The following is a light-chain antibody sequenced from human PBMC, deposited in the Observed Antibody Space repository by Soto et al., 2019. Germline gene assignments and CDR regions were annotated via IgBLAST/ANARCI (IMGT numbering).Light chain of an antibody. J-gene: IGKJ5*01. CDR1: QSIHTS. Sequence: PGECAPLSSMASQSIHTSLAWYQQKPGQPPRLVVYDSTLRANGVPDRFGGSRSGTEFTLTINNLEPEDFAVYYCKQRNVGTPIRFGQGRRLEIK. V-gene: IGKV3-11*01. CDR3: KQRNVGTPIR. CDR2: DST.